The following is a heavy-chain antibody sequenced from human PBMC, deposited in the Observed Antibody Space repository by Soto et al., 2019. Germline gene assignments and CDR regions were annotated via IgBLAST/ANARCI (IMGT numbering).Heavy chain of an antibody. J-gene: IGHJ4*02. V-gene: IGHV1-18*04. CDR1: GYTFTSYG. D-gene: IGHD3-3*01. Sequence: GASVKVSCKASGYTFTSYGISWVRQAPGQGLEWMGWISAYNGNTNYAQKLQGRVTMTTDTSTSTAHMELRSVRSDDRAVYYCGRCTRITIFGVVIEGFDYWGQGTLVTVSS. CDR2: ISAYNGNT. CDR3: GRCTRITIFGVVIEGFDY.